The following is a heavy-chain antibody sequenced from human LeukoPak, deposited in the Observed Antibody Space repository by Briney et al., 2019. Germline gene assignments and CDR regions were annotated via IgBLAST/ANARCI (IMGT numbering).Heavy chain of an antibody. D-gene: IGHD2-15*01. V-gene: IGHV4-38-2*02. CDR1: SYSINSGYY. CDR2: IYRSGST. Sequence: SETPSLTCTVSSYSINSGYYWGWIRQPPGKGLEWIGNIYRSGSTYYNPSLESRVTISIDMSKNQFSLRLRSVTAADTAVYYCAGVAAPYDAFDIWGQGTMVTVSS. J-gene: IGHJ3*02. CDR3: AGVAAPYDAFDI.